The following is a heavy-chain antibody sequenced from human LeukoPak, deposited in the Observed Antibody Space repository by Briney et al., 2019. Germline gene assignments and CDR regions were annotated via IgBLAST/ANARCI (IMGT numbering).Heavy chain of an antibody. CDR3: ARDYGPFGPHWFDP. CDR1: GASISSYY. Sequence: PSETLSLTCTVSGASISSYYWNWIRQPAGKGLEWTGRIHTTGSTNYNPSLRSRVTMSVDTSKNQFSLNLNSVTAADTAVYFCARDYGPFGPHWFDPWGQGILVTVSS. D-gene: IGHD3-3*01. J-gene: IGHJ5*02. CDR2: IHTTGST. V-gene: IGHV4-4*07.